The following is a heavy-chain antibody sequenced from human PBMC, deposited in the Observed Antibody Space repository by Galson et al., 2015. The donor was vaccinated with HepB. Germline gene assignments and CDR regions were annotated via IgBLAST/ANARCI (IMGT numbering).Heavy chain of an antibody. D-gene: IGHD3-10*01. V-gene: IGHV4-30-2*01. J-gene: IGHJ4*02. CDR1: GVSINSGAYS. Sequence: TLSLTCAVSGVSINSGAYSWSWIRQPPGKGLEWIGYIYNSGSTYYNPSLKSRVTISVDRSKNQFSLKLSSVTAADTAVYYCAGRWFGESYPTYFFDYWGQGTLVTVSS. CDR3: AGRWFGESYPTYFFDY. CDR2: IYNSGST.